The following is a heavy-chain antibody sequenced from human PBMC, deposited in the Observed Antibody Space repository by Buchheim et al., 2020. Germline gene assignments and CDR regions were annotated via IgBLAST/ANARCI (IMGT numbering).Heavy chain of an antibody. D-gene: IGHD2-15*01. J-gene: IGHJ5*02. CDR1: GFTFSSYG. Sequence: QVQLVESGGGVVQPGRSLRLSCAASGFTFSSYGMHWVRQAPGKGLEWVAVISYDGSNKYYADSVKGRFTISRDNSKNTLYLQMNSPRAEDTAVYYCAKAPPSYCSGGSCYSGWFDPGGQGTL. CDR2: ISYDGSNK. V-gene: IGHV3-30*18. CDR3: AKAPPSYCSGGSCYSGWFDP.